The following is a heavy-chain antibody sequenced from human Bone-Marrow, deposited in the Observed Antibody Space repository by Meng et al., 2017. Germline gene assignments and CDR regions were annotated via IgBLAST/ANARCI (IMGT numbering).Heavy chain of an antibody. J-gene: IGHJ6*02. V-gene: IGHV2-5*02. CDR2: IYWDDDK. CDR3: AHMGSAVTTDYYYYGMDV. CDR1: GFSLSTRGVG. Sequence: SGPTLVKPPQTLTLTCTFSGFSLSTRGVGVGWIRQPPGKALEWLALIYWDDDKRYIPSLKSRLTITKDTSKNQVVLTMTNMDPVDTATYYCAHMGSAVTTDYYYYGMDVWGQGTTVTVAS. D-gene: IGHD4-17*01.